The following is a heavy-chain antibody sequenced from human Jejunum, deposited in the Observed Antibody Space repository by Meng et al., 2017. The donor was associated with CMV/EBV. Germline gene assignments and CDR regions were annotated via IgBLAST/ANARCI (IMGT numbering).Heavy chain of an antibody. D-gene: IGHD2-15*01. J-gene: IGHJ3*02. CDR3: ASGVGYGRDAFDI. CDR1: GYTFTNYG. Sequence: ASGYTFTNYGITWVRQAPGEGLEWMGWISAYNGNTNDAQKLQGRVTMTTDTSTSTAYMELRSLRSDDTAVYYCASGVGYGRDAFDIWGQGTMVTVSS. V-gene: IGHV1-18*01. CDR2: ISAYNGNT.